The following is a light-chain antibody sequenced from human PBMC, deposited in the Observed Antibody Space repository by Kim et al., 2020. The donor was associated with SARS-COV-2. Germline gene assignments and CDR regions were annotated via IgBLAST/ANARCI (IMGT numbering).Light chain of an antibody. J-gene: IGLJ3*02. Sequence: GQRVTISCSGSSSNIGRNTVNWYQQFPGTAAQLLIDTDGRRPSGVSDRVSCSKSGTSASLAISALRSEDEADYYCATWDASLNVWMFGGGTKLTVL. CDR1: SSNIGRNT. V-gene: IGLV1-44*01. CDR3: ATWDASLNVWM. CDR2: TDG.